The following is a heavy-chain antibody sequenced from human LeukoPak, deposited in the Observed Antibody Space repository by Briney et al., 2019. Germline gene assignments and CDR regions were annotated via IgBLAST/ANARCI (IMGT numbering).Heavy chain of an antibody. CDR2: MYYTGNT. Sequence: TSETLSLTCTVSGGSISSYYWSWIRQPPGKGLEWIGYMYYTGNTKYNPSLKSRVTISGDTSKKQFSLKLTSVTAADTAVYYCARGYSGYDPTYFDYWGQGTLVTVSS. CDR3: ARGYSGYDPTYFDY. D-gene: IGHD5-12*01. J-gene: IGHJ4*02. V-gene: IGHV4-59*01. CDR1: GGSISSYY.